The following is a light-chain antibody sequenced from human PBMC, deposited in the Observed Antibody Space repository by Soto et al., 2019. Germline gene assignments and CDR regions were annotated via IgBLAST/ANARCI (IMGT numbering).Light chain of an antibody. V-gene: IGLV2-14*01. CDR1: SSDVGGYNY. CDR2: EVS. Sequence: QSALTQPASVSGSPGQSITISCTGTSSDVGGYNYVSWYQHHPGKVPKLMIYEVSNRPLGISTRFSGSKSGNTASLTISGLQSEDEADYYCSSYTTSYTQVFGGGTKVTVL. CDR3: SSYTTSYTQV. J-gene: IGLJ2*01.